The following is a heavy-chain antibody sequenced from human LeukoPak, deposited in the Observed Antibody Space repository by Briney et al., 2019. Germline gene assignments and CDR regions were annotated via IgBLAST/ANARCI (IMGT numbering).Heavy chain of an antibody. V-gene: IGHV4-4*02. CDR3: ASYGSGSYSAFDI. CDR1: GGSISSSNW. J-gene: IGHJ3*02. Sequence: SETLSLTCAVSGGSISSSNWWSWVRQPPGKGLEWIGEIYHSGSTNYNPSLKSRVTISVDKSKNQFSLKLSSVTAADTAVYYCASYGSGSYSAFDIWGQGTMVTVSS. D-gene: IGHD3-10*01. CDR2: IYHSGST.